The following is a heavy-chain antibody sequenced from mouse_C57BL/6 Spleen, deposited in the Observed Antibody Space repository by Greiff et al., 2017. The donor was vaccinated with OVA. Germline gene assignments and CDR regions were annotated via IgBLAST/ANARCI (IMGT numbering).Heavy chain of an antibody. J-gene: IGHJ3*01. V-gene: IGHV1-69*01. CDR2: IYPSDSYT. CDR1: GYTFTSYW. CDR3: ARSGLYYGGSSVGGFAY. D-gene: IGHD1-1*01. Sequence: VQLQQPGAELVMPGASVKLSCKASGYTFTSYWMPWVKQRPGQGLEWIGEIYPSDSYTNYNQKFKGKSTLTVDKSSSTAYMQLSSLTSEDSAVADCARSGLYYGGSSVGGFAYWGQGTLVTVSA.